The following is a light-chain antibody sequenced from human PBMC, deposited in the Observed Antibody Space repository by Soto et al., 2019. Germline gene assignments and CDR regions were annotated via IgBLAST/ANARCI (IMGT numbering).Light chain of an antibody. CDR3: QQYGGSLYT. V-gene: IGKV3-20*01. J-gene: IGKJ2*01. CDR2: DVS. CDR1: QTIAGSY. Sequence: IVLTQSPGTLSLSPGERATLSCRASQTIAGSYLAWYQQKPGQAPRLLIYDVSRRATGIPDRFSGSGSGTDFILTISRLEPEDFALYYCQQYGGSLYTFGQGTKLEIK.